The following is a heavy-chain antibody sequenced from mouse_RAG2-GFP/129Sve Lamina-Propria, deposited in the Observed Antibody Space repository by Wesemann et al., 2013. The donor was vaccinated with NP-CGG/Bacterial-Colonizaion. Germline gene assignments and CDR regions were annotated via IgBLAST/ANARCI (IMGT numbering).Heavy chain of an antibody. J-gene: IGHJ4*01. CDR3: AQAPITTVVAKNY. CDR2: INPYNGGT. CDR1: GYTFTDYY. D-gene: IGHD1-1*01. V-gene: IGHV1-19*01. Sequence: GPVLVKPGASVKMSCKASGYTFTDYYMNWVKQSHGKSLEWIGVINPYNGGTSYNQKFKGKATLTVDKSSSTAYMQLSSLTSEDSAVYYCAQAPITTVVAKNYWGQGTSVTVSS.